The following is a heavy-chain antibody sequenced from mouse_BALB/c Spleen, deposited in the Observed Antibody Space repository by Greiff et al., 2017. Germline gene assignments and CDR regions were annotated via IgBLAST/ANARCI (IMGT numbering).Heavy chain of an antibody. V-gene: IGHV7-3*02. Sequence: EVQLVESGGGLVQPGGSLRLSCATSGFTFTDYYMSWVRQPPGKALEWLGFIRNKANGYTTEYSASVKGRFTISRDNSQSILYLQMNTLRAEDSATYYCARDIGYDGYPYYAMDYWGQGTSVTVSS. CDR2: IRNKANGYTT. D-gene: IGHD2-3*01. CDR1: GFTFTDYY. CDR3: ARDIGYDGYPYYAMDY. J-gene: IGHJ4*01.